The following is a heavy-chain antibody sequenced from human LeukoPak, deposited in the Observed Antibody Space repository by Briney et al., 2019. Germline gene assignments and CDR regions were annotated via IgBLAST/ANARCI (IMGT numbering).Heavy chain of an antibody. D-gene: IGHD3-22*01. V-gene: IGHV4-59*01. CDR1: GGSISSYY. J-gene: IGHJ4*01. Sequence: SETLTLTCTISGGSISSYYWNWIRQPPGKGLEWIGYIYYSGSTNYNASLKSRVTISVDTSKNQFSLKLSSVTAADTAVYYCARGADSSGYYSIFYVDYWGQGTLVTVSS. CDR2: IYYSGST. CDR3: ARGADSSGYYSIFYVDY.